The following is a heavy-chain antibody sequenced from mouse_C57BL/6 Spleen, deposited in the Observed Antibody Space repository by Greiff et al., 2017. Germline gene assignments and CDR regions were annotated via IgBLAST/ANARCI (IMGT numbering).Heavy chain of an antibody. CDR1: GFTFSSYA. D-gene: IGHD1-1*01. CDR3: ARDGATVVGDYYFDY. V-gene: IGHV5-4*01. Sequence: DVKLVESGGGLVKPGGSLKLSCAASGFTFSSYAMSWVRQTPEKRLEWVATISDGGSYTYYPDNVKGRFTISRDNAKNNLYLQMSHLKSEDTAMYYCARDGATVVGDYYFDYWGQGTTLTVSS. CDR2: ISDGGSYT. J-gene: IGHJ2*01.